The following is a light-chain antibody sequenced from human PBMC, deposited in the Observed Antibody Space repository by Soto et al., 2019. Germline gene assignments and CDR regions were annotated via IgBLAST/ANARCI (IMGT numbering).Light chain of an antibody. Sequence: EIVMTQSPATLSVSPGERATLSCRASQSVSSNLAWYQQKHGQAPRLLIYGASTRATGIPARFSGSGSGTEFPLTISSLQSEDFAVYYCQQYNNWLTFGQGTKVEIK. CDR1: QSVSSN. J-gene: IGKJ1*01. CDR3: QQYNNWLT. CDR2: GAS. V-gene: IGKV3-15*01.